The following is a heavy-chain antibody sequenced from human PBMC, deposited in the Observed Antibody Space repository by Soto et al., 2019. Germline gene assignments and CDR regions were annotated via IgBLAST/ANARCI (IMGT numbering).Heavy chain of an antibody. CDR3: ARHSRNSSGWYSLAYFAY. J-gene: IGHJ4*02. CDR2: IYYSGST. Sequence: QLQLQESGPGLVKPSETLSLTCTVSGGSISSSSYYWGWIRQPPGKGLEWIGSIYYSGSTYYNPSLLSRVTLSVDTSKNQFSLKLSSVTAADTAVYYCARHSRNSSGWYSLAYFAYWGQGTLVTVSS. CDR1: GGSISSSSYY. D-gene: IGHD6-19*01. V-gene: IGHV4-39*01.